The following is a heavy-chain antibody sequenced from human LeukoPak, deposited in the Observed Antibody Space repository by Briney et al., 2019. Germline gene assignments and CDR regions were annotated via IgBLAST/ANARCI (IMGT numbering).Heavy chain of an antibody. CDR2: IKEDGSEK. CDR3: ARGRGQDDP. J-gene: IGHJ5*02. D-gene: IGHD3-10*01. V-gene: IGHV3-7*01. CDR1: GFTVSSNY. Sequence: GGSLRLSCAASGFTVSSNYMSWVRQAPGKGLEWVANIKEDGSEKHYVDSVKGRFTISRDNAKNSLYLQMNSLRAEDTAVYYCARGRGQDDPWGQGTLVTVSS.